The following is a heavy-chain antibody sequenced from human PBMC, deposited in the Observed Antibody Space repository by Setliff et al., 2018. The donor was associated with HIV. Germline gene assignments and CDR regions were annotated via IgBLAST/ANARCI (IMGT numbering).Heavy chain of an antibody. CDR3: ARDHGIAVAGT. J-gene: IGHJ5*02. CDR1: GYTFTSDH. Sequence: SVKVSCKASGYTFTSDHLHWVRQAPGQGLEWMGGIIPILGIANYAQKFQGRVTITADKSTSTAYMELSSLRSEDTAVYYCARDHGIAVAGTWGQGTLVTVSS. D-gene: IGHD6-19*01. V-gene: IGHV1-69*10. CDR2: IIPILGIA.